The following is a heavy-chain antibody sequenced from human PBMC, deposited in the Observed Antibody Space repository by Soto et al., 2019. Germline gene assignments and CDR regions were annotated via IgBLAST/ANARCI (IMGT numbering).Heavy chain of an antibody. CDR3: AHTARRETFGVVIRSGWFDP. V-gene: IGHV2-5*01. J-gene: IGHJ5*02. Sequence: QITLKESGPTLVKPTQTLTLTCTFSGFSLSTSGVGVGWIRQPPGKALEWLALNYWNDDKRYSPSLKSRLTITKDTSRNQVVLTLTDGDPVDTATYYCAHTARRETFGVVIRSGWFDPWGQGTLVTVSS. CDR1: GFSLSTSGVG. CDR2: NYWNDDK. D-gene: IGHD3-3*01.